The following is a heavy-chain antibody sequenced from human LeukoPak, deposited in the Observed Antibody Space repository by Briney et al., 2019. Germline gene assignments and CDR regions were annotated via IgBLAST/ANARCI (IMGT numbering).Heavy chain of an antibody. CDR2: IFHTGST. J-gene: IGHJ4*02. V-gene: IGHV4-61*01. Sequence: PSETLSLTCTVSGGAVSSGSFYWSWIRQPPRKGLEWIGYIFHTGSTNYNPSLKSRVTISVDTSKNQFSLKLSSVTAADTAVYYCARHIRGAYYYFDYWGQGTLVTVSS. CDR1: GGAVSSGSFY. D-gene: IGHD3-10*01. CDR3: ARHIRGAYYYFDY.